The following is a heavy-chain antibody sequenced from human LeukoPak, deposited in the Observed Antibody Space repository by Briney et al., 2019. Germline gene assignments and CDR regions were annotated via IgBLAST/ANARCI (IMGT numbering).Heavy chain of an antibody. Sequence: GGSLRLSCAASGFTFSSYAMSWVRQAPGKGLEGVSAISGSGGSTYYADSVKGRFTISRDNSKNTLYLQMNILRADDTAVYYCAKADPYYYDSSGYYFGSPAFDIWGQGTMVTVSS. V-gene: IGHV3-23*01. CDR3: AKADPYYYDSSGYYFGSPAFDI. CDR2: ISGSGGST. J-gene: IGHJ3*02. D-gene: IGHD3-22*01. CDR1: GFTFSSYA.